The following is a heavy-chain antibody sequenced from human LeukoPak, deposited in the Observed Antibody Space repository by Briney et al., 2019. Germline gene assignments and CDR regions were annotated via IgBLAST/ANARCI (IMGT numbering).Heavy chain of an antibody. CDR2: INPSGGGT. CDR3: ARDRRYNSGWGHFDY. Sequence: ASVKVSCKASGYTFTSYYIHWVRQAPGQGLEWMGIINPSGGGTSYAQKFQGRVNMTRDTSTSTVYMELSSLRSEDTAVYYCARDRRYNSGWGHFDYWGQGTLVTVSS. V-gene: IGHV1-46*01. J-gene: IGHJ4*02. D-gene: IGHD6-19*01. CDR1: GYTFTSYY.